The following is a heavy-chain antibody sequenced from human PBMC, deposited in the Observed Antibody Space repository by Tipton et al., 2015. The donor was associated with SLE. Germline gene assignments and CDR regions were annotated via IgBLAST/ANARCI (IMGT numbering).Heavy chain of an antibody. V-gene: IGHV1-2*02. D-gene: IGHD3-10*01. CDR2: INPNGGAT. J-gene: IGHJ6*03. Sequence: QSGAKVKRPGASVRVSCEASGYTFNGYYMHWVRQAPGLGLEWMGWINPNGGATQYAQKFQGRVTMTGDTAINTAYMELSGLTSDDTAVYYCARDGPRRPGFTTVRGVIRYFMDVWGKGTTVTVSS. CDR1: GYTFNGYY. CDR3: ARDGPRRPGFTTVRGVIRYFMDV.